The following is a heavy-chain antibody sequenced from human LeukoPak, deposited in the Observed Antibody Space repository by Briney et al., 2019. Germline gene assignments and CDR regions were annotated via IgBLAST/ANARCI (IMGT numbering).Heavy chain of an antibody. Sequence: TSETLSLTCTVSGGSISSGSYYWGWIRQPPGKGLEWIGSIYYSGSTYYNPSLESRVTISVDTSKNQFSLKLSSVTAADTAVYYCARDSSSFDYWGQGTLVTVSS. CDR2: IYYSGST. CDR1: GGSISSGSYY. V-gene: IGHV4-39*07. D-gene: IGHD6-6*01. J-gene: IGHJ4*02. CDR3: ARDSSSFDY.